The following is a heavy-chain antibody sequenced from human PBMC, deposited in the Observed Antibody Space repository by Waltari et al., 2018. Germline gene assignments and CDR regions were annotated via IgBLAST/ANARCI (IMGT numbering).Heavy chain of an antibody. V-gene: IGHV4-34*01. J-gene: IGHJ3*02. CDR3: ARPPPGDYGDTSGAFEI. CDR1: VRSFSGYY. CDR2: INHSGST. Sequence: QMQLQQWGAGLLKPSETLSLTCAVYVRSFSGYYWSWIRQPPGKGLEWIGEINHSGSTKYNPSLKSRVTISVDTSKNQFSLKVSSVTAADTAVYYCARPPPGDYGDTSGAFEIWGQGTMVTVSS. D-gene: IGHD4-17*01.